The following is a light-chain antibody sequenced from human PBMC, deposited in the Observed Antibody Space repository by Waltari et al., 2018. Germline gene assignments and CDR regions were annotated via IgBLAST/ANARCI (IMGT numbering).Light chain of an antibody. Sequence: LQMTQSPSSVSASVGDTVTITCRASQDISNQLTWYQQKPGKAPKFLIYDASTLESGVPSRFSGSGSGTDFTLTVRSLQPEDFATYYCQETNTFPITFGQGTRLEIK. J-gene: IGKJ5*01. CDR1: QDISNQ. CDR2: DAS. V-gene: IGKV1D-12*01. CDR3: QETNTFPIT.